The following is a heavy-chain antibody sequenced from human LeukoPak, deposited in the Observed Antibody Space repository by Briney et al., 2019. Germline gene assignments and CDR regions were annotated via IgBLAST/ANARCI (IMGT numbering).Heavy chain of an antibody. J-gene: IGHJ4*02. Sequence: PGGSLTLSCAASGFTFSSYEMNWVRQAPGKGLEWVSSISSGSSYIYYADSVKGRFTISRDNAKNSLYLQMNSLRAEDTAVYYCARDGVYYDSSGLDYWGQGTLVTVSS. CDR3: ARDGVYYDSSGLDY. CDR2: ISSGSSYI. V-gene: IGHV3-21*01. CDR1: GFTFSSYE. D-gene: IGHD3-22*01.